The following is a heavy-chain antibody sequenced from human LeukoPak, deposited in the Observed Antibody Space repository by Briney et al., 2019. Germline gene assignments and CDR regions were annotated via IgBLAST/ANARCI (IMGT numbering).Heavy chain of an antibody. CDR1: GFTFSSYS. CDR2: ISSSSSTI. J-gene: IGHJ4*02. CDR3: ARGLGYSSSCYTPFDY. V-gene: IGHV3-48*01. D-gene: IGHD6-13*01. Sequence: GGSLRLSCAASGFTFSSYSMNWVRQAPGKGLEWVSYISSSSSTIYYADSVKGRFTISRDNAKNSLYLQMNSLRAEDTAVYYCARGLGYSSSCYTPFDYWGQGTLVTVSS.